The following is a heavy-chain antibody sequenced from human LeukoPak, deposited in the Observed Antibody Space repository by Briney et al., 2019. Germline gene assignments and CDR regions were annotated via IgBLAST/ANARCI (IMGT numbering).Heavy chain of an antibody. CDR2: INHSGST. D-gene: IGHD3-10*01. Sequence: SETLSLTCAVYGGSFSGYYWSWIRQPPGKGLEWIGEINHSGSTNYNPSLKSRVTISVDTSKNQFSLKLSSVTAADTAVYYCARGEDYGSRPSYWGQGTLVTVSS. CDR3: ARGEDYGSRPSY. J-gene: IGHJ4*02. V-gene: IGHV4-34*01. CDR1: GGSFSGYY.